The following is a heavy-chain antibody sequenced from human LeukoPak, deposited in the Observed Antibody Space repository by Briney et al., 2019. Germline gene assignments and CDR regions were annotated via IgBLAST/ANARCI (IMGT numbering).Heavy chain of an antibody. Sequence: PGGSLRVSCTASGFTFRDYNIDWFRQVPGRGLEWVGFIRSKADGGTTEYAASVKGRFTISRDDSKNVAYLQINNLRAEDTALYYCARDDRPSGHDFDYWGQGTLVTVSS. D-gene: IGHD6-6*01. CDR1: GFTFRDYN. V-gene: IGHV3-49*03. CDR2: IRSKADGGTT. CDR3: ARDDRPSGHDFDY. J-gene: IGHJ4*02.